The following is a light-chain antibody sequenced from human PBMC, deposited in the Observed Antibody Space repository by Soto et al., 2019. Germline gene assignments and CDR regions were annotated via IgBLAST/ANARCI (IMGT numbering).Light chain of an antibody. Sequence: DLRMTQSPSSLSASVGDRVTITCQASQDISNYLNWYQQKPGKAPKLLIYDASNLETGVPSRFSGSGSGTDFTFTISSLQPEDIATYYCQQYDNLLLTFGGGTKVEIK. J-gene: IGKJ4*01. CDR3: QQYDNLLLT. CDR1: QDISNY. CDR2: DAS. V-gene: IGKV1-33*01.